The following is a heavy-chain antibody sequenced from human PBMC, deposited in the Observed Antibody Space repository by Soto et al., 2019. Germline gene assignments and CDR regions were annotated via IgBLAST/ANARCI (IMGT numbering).Heavy chain of an antibody. D-gene: IGHD6-13*01. CDR2: IRSKANSYAT. Sequence: RRLSCAASGFTFSGSAMHWVRQASGKGLEWVGRIRSKANSYATAYAASVKGRFTISRDDSKNTAYLQMNSLKTEDTAVYYCTVLSSSWYYFDYWGQGTLVTVSS. J-gene: IGHJ4*02. CDR1: GFTFSGSA. CDR3: TVLSSSWYYFDY. V-gene: IGHV3-73*01.